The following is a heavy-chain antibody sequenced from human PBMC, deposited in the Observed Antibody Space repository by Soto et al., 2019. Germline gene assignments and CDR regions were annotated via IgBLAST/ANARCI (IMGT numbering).Heavy chain of an antibody. D-gene: IGHD3-3*01. CDR3: AKGWSVEHTYGMDV. CDR2: ISYDGSNK. J-gene: IGHJ6*02. V-gene: IGHV3-30*18. Sequence: GGSLRLSCAASGFTFSNYGIHWVRQAPGKGLEWVAVISYDGSNKYCVDSVKGRFTISRDNSKNTLYLQMNSLRADDTAVYYCAKGWSVEHTYGMDVWGQGTTVTVSS. CDR1: GFTFSNYG.